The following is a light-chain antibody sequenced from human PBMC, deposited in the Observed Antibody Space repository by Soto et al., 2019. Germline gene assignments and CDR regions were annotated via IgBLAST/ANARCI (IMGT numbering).Light chain of an antibody. Sequence: QSVLTQPPSASGTPGQGVTISCSGSTSKMGRNNIKWYQKFPGTAPNLLIFRNDQRPLGVPDRFSGSKSGTSASLAISGLQSEDEADYYCATWDDSLSGWVFGGGTKLTVL. CDR2: RND. CDR1: TSKMGRNN. V-gene: IGLV1-44*01. J-gene: IGLJ3*02. CDR3: ATWDDSLSGWV.